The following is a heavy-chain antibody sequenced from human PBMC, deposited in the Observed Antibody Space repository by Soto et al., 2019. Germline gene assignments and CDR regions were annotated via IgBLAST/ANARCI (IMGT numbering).Heavy chain of an antibody. D-gene: IGHD6-19*01. CDR3: ATRIYSVAGGTFDY. V-gene: IGHV1-18*01. CDR2: ISAYNGNT. Sequence: GASVKVSCKASGYTFTRYGISWVRQAPGQGLEWMGWISAYNGNTNYAQKLQGRVTMTTDTSTSTAYMELRSLRSDDTAVYYCATRIYSVAGGTFDYWGQGTLVTVSS. CDR1: GYTFTRYG. J-gene: IGHJ4*02.